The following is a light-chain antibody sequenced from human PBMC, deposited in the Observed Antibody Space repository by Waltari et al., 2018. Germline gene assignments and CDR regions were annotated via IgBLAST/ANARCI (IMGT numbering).Light chain of an antibody. V-gene: IGKV3-11*01. CDR1: QSVSSY. CDR2: DAS. J-gene: IGKJ4*01. CDR3: QQRRTWPLT. Sequence: CRASQSVSSYLAWYQQRPGQAPRLLIYDASSRATGIPARFSGSGSETDFTLTISSLEPEDFAVYYCQQRRTWPLTFGGGTKVEI.